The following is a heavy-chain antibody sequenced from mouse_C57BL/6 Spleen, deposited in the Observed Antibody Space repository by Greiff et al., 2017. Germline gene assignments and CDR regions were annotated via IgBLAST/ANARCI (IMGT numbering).Heavy chain of an antibody. Sequence: VKLQQSGAELAKPGASVKLSCKASGYTFTSYWMHWVKQRPGQGLEWIGYINPSSGYTKYNQKFKDKATLTADKSSSTAYMQLRSLTYEDSAVYYCARERLTTVPYFDYWGQGTTLTVSS. CDR1: GYTFTSYW. D-gene: IGHD1-1*01. J-gene: IGHJ2*01. V-gene: IGHV1-7*01. CDR3: ARERLTTVPYFDY. CDR2: INPSSGYT.